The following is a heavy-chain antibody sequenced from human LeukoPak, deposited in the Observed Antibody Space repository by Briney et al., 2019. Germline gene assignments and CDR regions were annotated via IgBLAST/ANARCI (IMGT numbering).Heavy chain of an antibody. CDR3: ARDRSSSWYNYYYGMDV. V-gene: IGHV6-1*01. CDR1: GDSVSSNSAA. D-gene: IGHD6-13*01. CDR2: TYYRSKWYN. Sequence: SQTLSLTCAISGDSVSSNSAAWNWISQSPSRGLEWLGRTYYRSKWYNDYAVSVKSRITINPDTSKNQFSLQLNSVTPEDTAVYYCARDRSSSWYNYYYGMDVWGQGTTVTVSS. J-gene: IGHJ6*02.